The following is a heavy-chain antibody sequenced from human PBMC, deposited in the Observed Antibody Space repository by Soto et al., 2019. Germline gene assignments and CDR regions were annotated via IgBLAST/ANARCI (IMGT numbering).Heavy chain of an antibody. J-gene: IGHJ6*02. CDR1: GFTFSSYA. Sequence: GGSLRLSCAASGFTFSSYAMSWVRQAPGKGLEWVSAISGGGGSTYYADSVKGRFTISRDNSKNTLYLQMNSLRAEDTAVYYCAKSWGYNYYYYYGMDVWGQGTTVTVSS. CDR3: AKSWGYNYYYYYGMDV. CDR2: ISGGGGST. D-gene: IGHD5-12*01. V-gene: IGHV3-23*01.